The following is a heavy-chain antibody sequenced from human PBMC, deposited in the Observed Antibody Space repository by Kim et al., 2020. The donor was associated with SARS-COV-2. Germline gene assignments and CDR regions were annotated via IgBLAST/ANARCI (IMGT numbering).Heavy chain of an antibody. J-gene: IGHJ3*02. D-gene: IGHD6-13*01. CDR2: INTNTGNP. CDR1: GYTFTSYA. Sequence: ASVKVSCKASGYTFTSYAMNWVRQAPGQGLEWMGWINTNTGNPTYAQGFTGRFVFSLDTSVSTAYLQISSLKAEDTAVYYCARARLIAAAGTSFVDAFDIWGQGTMVTVSS. V-gene: IGHV7-4-1*02. CDR3: ARARLIAAAGTSFVDAFDI.